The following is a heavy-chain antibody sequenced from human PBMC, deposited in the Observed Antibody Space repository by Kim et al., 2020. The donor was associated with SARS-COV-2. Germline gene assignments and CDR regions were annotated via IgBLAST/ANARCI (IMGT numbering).Heavy chain of an antibody. CDR1: GFTFSWYR. Sequence: GGSLRLSCAASGFTFSWYRMSWVRQAPGKGLEWVANIKEDGREKYYVDSVKGRFTISRDNAKKSLSLQMNSLRAEDAAVYYCAKDSPGYGLDVWGQGTTVTVSS. CDR3: AKDSPGYGLDV. J-gene: IGHJ6*02. V-gene: IGHV3-7*01. CDR2: IKEDGREK.